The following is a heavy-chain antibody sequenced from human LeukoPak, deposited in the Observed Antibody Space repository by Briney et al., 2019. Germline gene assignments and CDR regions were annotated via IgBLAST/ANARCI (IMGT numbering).Heavy chain of an antibody. J-gene: IGHJ4*02. CDR2: IYSGGST. CDR1: GFTVSSNY. CDR3: ARDNGYCSSISCYILDY. V-gene: IGHV3-53*01. D-gene: IGHD2-2*02. Sequence: HSGGSLRLSCAASGFTVSSNYMSWVRQAPGKGLEWVSVIYSGGSTYYADSVKGRFTISRDNSKNSLYLQMNSLRAEDTAVYYCARDNGYCSSISCYILDYWGQGTLVTVSS.